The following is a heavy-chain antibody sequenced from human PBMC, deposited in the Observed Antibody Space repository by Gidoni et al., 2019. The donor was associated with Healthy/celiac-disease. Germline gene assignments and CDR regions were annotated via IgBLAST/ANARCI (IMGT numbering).Heavy chain of an antibody. Sequence: QVQLQESGPGLVKPSETLSLTCTASGGSISSYYWSWIRQPPGKGLEWIGYIYYSGSTNYNPSLKSRVTISVDTSKNQFSLKLSSVTAADTAVYYCASGSYGDYVDYYYMDVWGKGTTVTVSS. CDR1: GGSISSYY. J-gene: IGHJ6*03. CDR2: IYYSGST. CDR3: ASGSYGDYVDYYYMDV. D-gene: IGHD4-17*01. V-gene: IGHV4-59*01.